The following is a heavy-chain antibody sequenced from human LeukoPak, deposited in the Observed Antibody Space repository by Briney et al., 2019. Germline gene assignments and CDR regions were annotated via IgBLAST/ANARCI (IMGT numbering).Heavy chain of an antibody. V-gene: IGHV1-18*01. CDR3: ARDTGSNFFDP. Sequence: ASVKVSCKASGYXFTTYGIIWVRQAPGQGLEWMGWISTYNAKTKYAQNLQGRVAMTTDTTTSTVYMELRSLTSDDTAVYYCARDTGSNFFDPWGQGTLVTVAS. D-gene: IGHD1-26*01. CDR1: GYXFTTYG. CDR2: ISTYNAKT. J-gene: IGHJ5*02.